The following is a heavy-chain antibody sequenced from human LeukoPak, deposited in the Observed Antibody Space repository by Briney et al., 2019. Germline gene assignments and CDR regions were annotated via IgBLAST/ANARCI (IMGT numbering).Heavy chain of an antibody. CDR1: DGFINGYY. CDR2: LYSSGTT. D-gene: IGHD4-17*01. V-gene: IGHV4-4*07. CDR3: ARGVSAVTVDS. J-gene: IGHJ4*02. Sequence: SETLSLTCTISDGFINGYYWTWIRQPPGKGLEWIGRLYSSGTTYYNPSLKSRVTMSLDTSKNQFSLNLSSVTAAATAVYFCARGVSAVTVDSWGQGTLVTVSS.